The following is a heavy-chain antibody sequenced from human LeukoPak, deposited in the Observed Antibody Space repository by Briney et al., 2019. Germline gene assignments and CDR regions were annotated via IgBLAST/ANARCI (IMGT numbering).Heavy chain of an antibody. J-gene: IGHJ4*02. CDR2: MNPNSGNT. D-gene: IGHD1-1*01. CDR3: AKVGWNDPNFDY. CDR1: GYTFTSYD. Sequence: ASVKVSCKASGYTFTSYDINWVRQATGQGLEWMGWMNPNSGNTGYAQKFQGRVTMTRNTSISTAYMELNSLRAEDTAVYYCAKVGWNDPNFDYWGQGTLVTVSS. V-gene: IGHV1-8*01.